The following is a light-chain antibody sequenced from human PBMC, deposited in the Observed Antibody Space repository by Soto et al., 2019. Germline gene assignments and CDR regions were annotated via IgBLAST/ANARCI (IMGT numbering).Light chain of an antibody. CDR3: SSYAPRSTLI. CDR1: SSDIGTYKY. V-gene: IGLV2-8*01. J-gene: IGLJ2*01. CDR2: DVT. Sequence: QSALTQPPSASGSPGQSVTITCTGTSSDIGTYKYVSWYQQHPGQAPTLIIYDVTARPSGVPDRFSGSKSGNTASLPVSGLRAEDEADYYCSSYAPRSTLIFGGGTKVTVL.